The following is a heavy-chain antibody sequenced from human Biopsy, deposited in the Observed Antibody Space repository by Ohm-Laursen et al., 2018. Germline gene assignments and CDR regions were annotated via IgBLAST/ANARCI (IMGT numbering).Heavy chain of an antibody. V-gene: IGHV4-34*01. J-gene: IGHJ6*02. CDR3: ARVPLPGIGAAYQGRFLYGMGV. CDR2: ITQSGST. D-gene: IGHD6-13*01. CDR1: GGSFNGYF. Sequence: GTLSLTCAVYGGSFNGYFWSWIRQPPGKGLEWIGDITQSGSTNYNPSLKSRVTISVDTAKKQFSLSLRSVTAADTAVYYCARVPLPGIGAAYQGRFLYGMGVWGQGTTVSVSS.